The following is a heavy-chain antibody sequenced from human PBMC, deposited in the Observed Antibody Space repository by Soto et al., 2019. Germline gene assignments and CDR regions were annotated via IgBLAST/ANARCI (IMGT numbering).Heavy chain of an antibody. CDR2: VKEDGSEL. Sequence: LRLSCAVSGFNVMSYWMSWVRQAPGKGLEWVVSVKEDGSELYYLHSVRGRFSMTRDSAGNALHLTMNYLSAEDTGVYFCARDIGFDYVNWGQGIPVTVSS. CDR1: GFNVMSYW. J-gene: IGHJ4*02. CDR3: ARDIGFDYVN. D-gene: IGHD3-16*01. V-gene: IGHV3-7*01.